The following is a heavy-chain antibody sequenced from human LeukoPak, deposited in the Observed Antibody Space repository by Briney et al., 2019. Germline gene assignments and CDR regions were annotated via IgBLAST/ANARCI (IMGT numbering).Heavy chain of an antibody. Sequence: ASVKVSCKASGYTFTGYYMHWVRQAPGQGLEWMGWINPNSGGTNYAQKFQGRVTMTRDTSISTAYMELSRLRSDDTAVYYCARVKWELHTNYFDYWGQGTLVTVSS. J-gene: IGHJ4*02. CDR2: INPNSGGT. CDR1: GYTFTGYY. CDR3: ARVKWELHTNYFDY. V-gene: IGHV1-2*02. D-gene: IGHD1-26*01.